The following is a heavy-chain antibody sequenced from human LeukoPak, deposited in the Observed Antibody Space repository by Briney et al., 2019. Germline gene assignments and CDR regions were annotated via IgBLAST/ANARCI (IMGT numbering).Heavy chain of an antibody. Sequence: PGGSLRLSCAASGFTFSSYWMSWVRQAPGKGLEWVANIKQDGSEKYYVDSVKGRFTISRDNAKNSLYLQMNSLRAEDTAVYYCARDWVAARQWGYYYYMDVWGKGTTVTVSS. CDR2: IKQDGSEK. J-gene: IGHJ6*03. V-gene: IGHV3-7*01. CDR1: GFTFSSYW. CDR3: ARDWVAARQWGYYYYMDV. D-gene: IGHD6-6*01.